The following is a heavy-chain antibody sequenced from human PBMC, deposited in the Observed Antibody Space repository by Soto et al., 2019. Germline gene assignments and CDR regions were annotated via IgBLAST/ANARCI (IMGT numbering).Heavy chain of an antibody. CDR2: NSAYNDNT. Sequence: QVRLVQSGAEVKKPGASVKVSCKSSGYTFTKFGISWVRQAPGQGLEWMGWNSAYNDNTNYAQKLQGRVTMTSDTSTSTAYMELRSLRSDDTAVYYCARLLKVGDVTENWFDPWGQGTLVTVSS. D-gene: IGHD2-15*01. CDR3: ARLLKVGDVTENWFDP. CDR1: GYTFTKFG. V-gene: IGHV1-18*01. J-gene: IGHJ5*02.